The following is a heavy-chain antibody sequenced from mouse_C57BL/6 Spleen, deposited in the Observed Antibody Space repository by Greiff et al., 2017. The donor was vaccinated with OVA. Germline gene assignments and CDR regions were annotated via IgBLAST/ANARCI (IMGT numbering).Heavy chain of an antibody. V-gene: IGHV1-7*01. Sequence: VQLQQSGAELAKPGASVKLSCKASGYTFTSYWMHWVKQRPGQGLEWIGYINPSSGYTKYNQKFNDKATLTADKSSSTAYMQLSILTYEDAAVYYCARGETTVVAPGFAYWGQGTLVTVSA. CDR2: INPSSGYT. D-gene: IGHD1-1*01. CDR3: ARGETTVVAPGFAY. J-gene: IGHJ3*01. CDR1: GYTFTSYW.